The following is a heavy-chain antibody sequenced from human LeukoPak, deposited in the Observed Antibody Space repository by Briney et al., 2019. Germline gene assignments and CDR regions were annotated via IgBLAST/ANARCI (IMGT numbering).Heavy chain of an antibody. CDR1: GFTFSSYG. D-gene: IGHD6-13*01. CDR3: AVGSRSWYSPFDY. V-gene: IGHV3-30*02. CDR2: IRYDGSNK. J-gene: IGHJ4*02. Sequence: GGSLRLSCAASGFTFSSYGMHWVRQAPGKGLEGVAFIRYDGSNKYYADSVKGRFTISRDNSKNTLYLQMNSLRAEDTAVYYCAVGSRSWYSPFDYWGQGTLVTVSS.